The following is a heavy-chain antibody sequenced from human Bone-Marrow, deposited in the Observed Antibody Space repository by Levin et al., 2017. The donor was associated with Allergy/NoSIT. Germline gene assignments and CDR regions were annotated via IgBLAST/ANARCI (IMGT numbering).Heavy chain of an antibody. CDR3: ARGSNSSSWSYDAFDI. Sequence: GGSLRLSCAASGFTFSSYAMHWVRQAPGKGLEYVSAISSNGGSTYYADSVKGRFTISRDNSKNTLYLQMGSLRAEDMAVYYCARGSNSSSWSYDAFDIWGQGTMVTVSS. CDR2: ISSNGGST. V-gene: IGHV3-64*02. J-gene: IGHJ3*02. CDR1: GFTFSSYA. D-gene: IGHD6-13*01.